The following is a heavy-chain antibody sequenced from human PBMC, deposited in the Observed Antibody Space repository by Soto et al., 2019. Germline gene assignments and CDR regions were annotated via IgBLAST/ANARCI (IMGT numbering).Heavy chain of an antibody. D-gene: IGHD3-16*01. CDR2: ISGSGGKI. CDR1: GFSFSTYA. J-gene: IGHJ6*02. Sequence: LRLSCSAAGFSFSTYAMSLVRQAPFNGLEWVSAISGSGGKIYYADSVKGRFTISRDNSKNTLYLQMNSLRAEDTAAYHCAKVGGHAGTYYSMDVWGQGTTVTVSS. V-gene: IGHV3-23*01. CDR3: AKVGGHAGTYYSMDV.